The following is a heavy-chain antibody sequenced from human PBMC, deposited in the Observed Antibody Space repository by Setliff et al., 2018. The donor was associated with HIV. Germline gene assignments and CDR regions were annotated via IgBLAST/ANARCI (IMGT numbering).Heavy chain of an antibody. J-gene: IGHJ6*03. CDR2: IYSSGNT. Sequence: SETLSLTCAVSNYSISSGYYWGWIRQPAGKRLEWIGRIYSSGNTNYNPSLKSRVTISADTSKNQFSLRLKSVTAAETAVYYCVRTGSSTSWGVYHYYYMDIWGKGTTVTVSS. V-gene: IGHV4-38-2*01. D-gene: IGHD3-10*01. CDR1: NYSISSGYY. CDR3: VRTGSSTSWGVYHYYYMDI.